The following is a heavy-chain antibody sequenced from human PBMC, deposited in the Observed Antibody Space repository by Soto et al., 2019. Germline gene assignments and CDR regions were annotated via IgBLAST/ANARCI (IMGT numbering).Heavy chain of an antibody. J-gene: IGHJ4*02. Sequence: SETLSLTRTVSGGSISSYYWSWIRQPPGKGLEWIGYIYYSWSTNYNPSLKSRVTISVYTSKNQFSLKLSSVTAADTAVYYCAVYCSSTSCYGFDYWGQGTLVTVS. CDR2: IYYSWST. D-gene: IGHD2-2*01. CDR3: AVYCSSTSCYGFDY. V-gene: IGHV4-59*01. CDR1: GGSISSYY.